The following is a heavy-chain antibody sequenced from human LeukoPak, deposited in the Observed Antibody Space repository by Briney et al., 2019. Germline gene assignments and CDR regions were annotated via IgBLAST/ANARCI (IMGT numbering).Heavy chain of an antibody. V-gene: IGHV3-30*02. J-gene: IGHJ4*02. D-gene: IGHD3-22*01. Sequence: PGGSLRLPCAASGFTFSSYGMHWVRQAPGKGLEWVAFIRYDGSNKYYADSVKGRFTISRDNSKNTLYLQMNSLRAEDTAVYYCARVPSYYYDSSGYPLWGQGTLVTVSS. CDR2: IRYDGSNK. CDR1: GFTFSSYG. CDR3: ARVPSYYYDSSGYPL.